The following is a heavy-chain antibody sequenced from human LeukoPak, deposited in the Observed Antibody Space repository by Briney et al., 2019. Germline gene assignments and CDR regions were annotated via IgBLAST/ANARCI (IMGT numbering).Heavy chain of an antibody. CDR1: GFPFSSYW. CDR2: ISGDGTIK. CDR3: SRAQFDD. J-gene: IGHJ4*02. V-gene: IGHV3-74*03. D-gene: IGHD3-16*01. Sequence: GGSLRLSCEPSGFPFSSYWMLWVRQAPGKGLVWVSRISGDGTIKTYADFVRGRFIVSRDNTKNILYLQMNSLKVEDTATYFCSRAQFDDWGQGGLVTVSS.